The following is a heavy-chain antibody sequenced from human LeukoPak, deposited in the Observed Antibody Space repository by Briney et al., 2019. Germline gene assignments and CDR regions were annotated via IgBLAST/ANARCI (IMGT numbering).Heavy chain of an antibody. D-gene: IGHD3-10*01. J-gene: IGHJ6*02. CDR3: TGFHYYGSWSFGMDV. V-gene: IGHV3-73*01. CDR2: IRSKANSYAT. CDR1: GFTFSGSA. Sequence: GGSLTLSCAASGFTFSGSAMHWVRQAPGKGLEWVGRIRSKANSYATAYAAWGKGRFTISRDDSKNTAYLQMNSLKTEDTAVYYWTGFHYYGSWSFGMDVWGQGTRVTVSS.